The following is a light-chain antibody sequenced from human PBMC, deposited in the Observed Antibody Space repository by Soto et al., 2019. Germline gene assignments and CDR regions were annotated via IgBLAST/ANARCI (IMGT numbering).Light chain of an antibody. V-gene: IGLV3-21*04. J-gene: IGLJ7*01. CDR3: QVWDKSSDHAV. CDR2: YDS. Sequence: SYELTQPPSVSVAPGKTARITCGGNNIGSKSVHWYQQKPGQAPVVVMYYDSDRPSGIPERFSGAKSGNTATLTISRVEAGDEADYYCQVWDKSSDHAVFGGGTQLTVL. CDR1: NIGSKS.